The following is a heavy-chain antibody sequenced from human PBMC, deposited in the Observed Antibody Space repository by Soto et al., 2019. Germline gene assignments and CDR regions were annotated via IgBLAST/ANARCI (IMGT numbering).Heavy chain of an antibody. V-gene: IGHV3-53*01. CDR1: GFTVSSNY. CDR3: ARDAFGYSYGYLYYGMDV. Sequence: GGSLRLSCAASGFTVSSNYMSWVRQAPGKGLEWVSVIYSGGSTYYADSVKGRFTISRDNSKNTLYLQMNSLRAEDTAVYYCARDAFGYSYGYLYYGMDVWGQGTTVTVSS. CDR2: IYSGGST. J-gene: IGHJ6*02. D-gene: IGHD5-18*01.